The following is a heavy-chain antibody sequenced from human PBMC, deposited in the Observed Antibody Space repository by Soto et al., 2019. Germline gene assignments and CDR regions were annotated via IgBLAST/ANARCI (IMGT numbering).Heavy chain of an antibody. Sequence: EVQLVESGGGLEQPGGSLRLACAASGFTLSTYAMSWVRQTPGKGLEWVSHISGTGADSQYAESVKGRFTISRDNSKNMLFLQMNSLRVEDTAVYYCARDGYNHLPFDYWGQGTPVTVSS. CDR1: GFTLSTYA. CDR2: ISGTGADS. CDR3: ARDGYNHLPFDY. D-gene: IGHD1-1*01. V-gene: IGHV3-23*04. J-gene: IGHJ4*02.